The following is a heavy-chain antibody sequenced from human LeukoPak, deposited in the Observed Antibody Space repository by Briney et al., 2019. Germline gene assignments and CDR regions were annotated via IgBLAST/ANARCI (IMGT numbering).Heavy chain of an antibody. CDR2: ISGSGVST. Sequence: PGGSLRLSCAASGFTFSSYAMSWVRQAPGKGLEWVSAISGSGVSTYYADSVKGRFTISRDNSKNTLYLQMNSLRAEDAAVYYCAKALRGSSWSIFDYWGQGTLVTVSS. V-gene: IGHV3-23*01. J-gene: IGHJ4*02. CDR1: GFTFSSYA. D-gene: IGHD6-13*01. CDR3: AKALRGSSWSIFDY.